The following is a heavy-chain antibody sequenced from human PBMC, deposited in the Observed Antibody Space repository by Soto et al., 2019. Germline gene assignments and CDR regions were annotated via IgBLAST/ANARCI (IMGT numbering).Heavy chain of an antibody. CDR1: GFTFSSYE. Sequence: PGGSLRLSCAASGFTFSSYEMNWVRQAPGKGLEWVSYISSSGSTIYYADSVKGRFTISRDNAKNSLHLQMNSLRGEDTAVYYCARADNWNDYYYYGMDVWGQGTTVTVSS. CDR3: ARADNWNDYYYYGMDV. D-gene: IGHD1-1*01. J-gene: IGHJ6*02. V-gene: IGHV3-48*03. CDR2: ISSSGSTI.